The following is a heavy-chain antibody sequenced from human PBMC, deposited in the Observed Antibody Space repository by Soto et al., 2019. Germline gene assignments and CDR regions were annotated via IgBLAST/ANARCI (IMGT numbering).Heavy chain of an antibody. D-gene: IGHD3-22*01. Sequence: SGPTLVNPTQTLTLTCTFSGFSLSTGGMGVGWIRQPPGKALEWLALIYWDGDRRYRPSLKTRLTISKDTSKNQVVLTMTNMDPVDTATYYCARSTYYYDSSGYGFYYFDYWGQGTLVTVS. V-gene: IGHV2-5*02. J-gene: IGHJ4*02. CDR1: GFSLSTGGMG. CDR3: ARSTYYYDSSGYGFYYFDY. CDR2: IYWDGDR.